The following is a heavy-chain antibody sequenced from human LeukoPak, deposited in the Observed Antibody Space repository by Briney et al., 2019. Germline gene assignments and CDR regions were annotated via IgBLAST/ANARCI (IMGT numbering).Heavy chain of an antibody. CDR2: ISYDGSNK. Sequence: GGSLRLSCAASGFTFSSYGMHWVRQAPGKGLEWVAVISYDGSNKYYADSVKGRFTISRDNSKNTLYLQMNSLRAEDTAVYYCARDLERGSYTFDYWGQGTLVTVSS. V-gene: IGHV3-30*03. D-gene: IGHD1-26*01. CDR1: GFTFSSYG. J-gene: IGHJ4*02. CDR3: ARDLERGSYTFDY.